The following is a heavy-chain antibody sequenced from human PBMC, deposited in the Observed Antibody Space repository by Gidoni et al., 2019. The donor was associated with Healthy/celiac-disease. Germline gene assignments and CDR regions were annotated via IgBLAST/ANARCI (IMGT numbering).Heavy chain of an antibody. V-gene: IGHV4-39*01. CDR2: IYYSGST. J-gene: IGHJ4*02. CDR3: ASGRYYYGSGDYFDY. CDR1: GGSISSSSYY. Sequence: QLQLQESGPGLVKPSETLSLTCTVSGGSISSSSYYWGWIRQPPGEGLEWIGSIYYSGSTYYNPSLKRRVTISVDTSKNQFSLKLSSVTAADTAVYYCASGRYYYGSGDYFDYWGQGTLVTVSS. D-gene: IGHD3-10*01.